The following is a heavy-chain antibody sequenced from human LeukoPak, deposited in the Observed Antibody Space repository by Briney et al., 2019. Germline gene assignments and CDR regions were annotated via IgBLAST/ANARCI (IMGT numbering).Heavy chain of an antibody. Sequence: GASVKVSCKASGYTFTSYYIHWLRQAPGQGLEWMGIINPSGGSTSYAQKFQGRVTMTRDMSTSTVYMELSSLRSEDTAVYYCARDSEDSGSYYGYYYYYMDVWGKGTTVTVSS. CDR2: INPSGGST. J-gene: IGHJ6*03. D-gene: IGHD1-26*01. V-gene: IGHV1-46*01. CDR3: ARDSEDSGSYYGYYYYYMDV. CDR1: GYTFTSYY.